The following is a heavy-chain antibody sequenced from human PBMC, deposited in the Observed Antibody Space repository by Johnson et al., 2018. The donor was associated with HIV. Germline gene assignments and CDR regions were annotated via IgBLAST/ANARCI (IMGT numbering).Heavy chain of an antibody. Sequence: VLLVESGGGLVQPGRSLRLSCAASGFTFSSYAMHWVRQAPGKGLEWVAVIYSGGSTYYADSVKGRFTISRDNSKNTLYLQMNSLRAEDTAVYYCAREYGDSSSWAGAFDIWGQGTMVTVSS. J-gene: IGHJ3*02. D-gene: IGHD6-13*01. CDR3: AREYGDSSSWAGAFDI. CDR1: GFTFSSYA. V-gene: IGHV3-66*01. CDR2: IYSGGST.